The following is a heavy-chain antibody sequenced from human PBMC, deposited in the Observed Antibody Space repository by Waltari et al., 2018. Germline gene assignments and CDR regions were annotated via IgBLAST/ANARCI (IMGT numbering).Heavy chain of an antibody. Sequence: EVQMVESGGGLVQPRGSLSCACAASGFTFSSYWMRWVRQAPGKGLEWVANIKQDGSEKHSEDSVKGRFTISRDNAKNSLFLQMNSLRDEDSAVYYCTRRVLAAGTTAYYYYTDVWGKGTTVTISS. V-gene: IGHV3-7*01. CDR3: TRRVLAAGTTAYYYYTDV. CDR1: GFTFSSYW. D-gene: IGHD1-7*01. CDR2: IKQDGSEK. J-gene: IGHJ6*03.